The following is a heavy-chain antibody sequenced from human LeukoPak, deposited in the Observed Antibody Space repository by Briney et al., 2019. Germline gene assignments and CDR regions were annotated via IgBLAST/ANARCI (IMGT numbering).Heavy chain of an antibody. D-gene: IGHD2-2*02. Sequence: QPGGSLRLSCAASGFTFSSYSMNWVRQAPGKGLEWVSSMSGSGDKTFYADSVKGRFTISRDNSKNTLYLQMNSLRVEDTAVYYCAKCYNSGMPGDYWGQGTLVTVSA. V-gene: IGHV3-23*01. J-gene: IGHJ4*02. CDR3: AKCYNSGMPGDY. CDR2: MSGSGDKT. CDR1: GFTFSSYS.